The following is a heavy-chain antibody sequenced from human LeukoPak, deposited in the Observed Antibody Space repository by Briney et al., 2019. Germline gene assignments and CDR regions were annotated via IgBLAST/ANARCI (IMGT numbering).Heavy chain of an antibody. Sequence: HPGGSLRLSCAASGFTFSRYWMTWVRQAPGKGLEWVANIKQDGSEKYYVDSVKGRFTISRDNAKNSLSLQMNSLRDEDTAVYYCAKDPFRDGYSPHYFDYWGQGTLVTVSS. D-gene: IGHD5-24*01. V-gene: IGHV3-7*01. CDR1: GFTFSRYW. CDR2: IKQDGSEK. CDR3: AKDPFRDGYSPHYFDY. J-gene: IGHJ4*02.